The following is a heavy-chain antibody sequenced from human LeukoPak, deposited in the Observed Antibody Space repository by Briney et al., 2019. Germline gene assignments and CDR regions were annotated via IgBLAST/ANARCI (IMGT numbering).Heavy chain of an antibody. Sequence: GASVKVSCKASGYTFTGYYMHWVRQAPGQGLEWMGWINPNSGGTNYAQKFQGRVTMTRDTSISTAYMELSRLRSDDTAVYYCASADYYDSSGYAFDIWGQGTMVTVSS. D-gene: IGHD3-22*01. CDR1: GYTFTGYY. V-gene: IGHV1-2*02. J-gene: IGHJ3*02. CDR3: ASADYYDSSGYAFDI. CDR2: INPNSGGT.